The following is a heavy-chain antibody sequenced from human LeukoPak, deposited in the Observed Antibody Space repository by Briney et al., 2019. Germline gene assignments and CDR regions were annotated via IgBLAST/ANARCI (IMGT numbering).Heavy chain of an antibody. J-gene: IGHJ5*02. Sequence: SVKVSCKASGGTFSSYAISWVRPAPGQGLEWMGGIIPIFGTANYAQKLQGRVTITTDESTSTAYMELSSLRSEDTAVYYCARDQGSGSYYNSAWFDPWGQGTLVTVSS. CDR3: ARDQGSGSYYNSAWFDP. V-gene: IGHV1-69*05. D-gene: IGHD3-10*01. CDR2: IIPIFGTA. CDR1: GGTFSSYA.